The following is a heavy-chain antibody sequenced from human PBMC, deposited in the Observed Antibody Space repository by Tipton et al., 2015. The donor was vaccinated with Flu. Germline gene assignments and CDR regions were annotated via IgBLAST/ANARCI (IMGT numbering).Heavy chain of an antibody. V-gene: IGHV3-74*01. CDR3: TRGGSGSIYGYDY. Sequence: SLRLSCAGSGFTFSTYWMHWVRHAPGKGLLWVSRINSDGTTTNYADSVKGRFTISRDEAKNTVYLQMSSLRAEDTAVYYCTRGGSGSIYGYDYWGQGTLVTVSS. CDR2: INSDGTTT. CDR1: GFTFSTYW. D-gene: IGHD5-18*01. J-gene: IGHJ4*02.